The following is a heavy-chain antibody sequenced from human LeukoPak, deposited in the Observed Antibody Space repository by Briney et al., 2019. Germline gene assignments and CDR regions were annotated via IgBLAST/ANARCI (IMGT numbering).Heavy chain of an antibody. CDR2: IYYSGST. CDR1: GGSISTYY. J-gene: IGHJ3*02. CDR3: ARYTSMVAFHAHGFDI. V-gene: IGHV4-59*01. Sequence: SETLSLTCTVSGGSISTYYWSWIRQPPGKGLEWIGYIYYSGSTNYNPSLKSRITISVDTSKNQFSLHLRSVTAADTAVYYCARYTSMVAFHAHGFDIWGQGTMVTVS. D-gene: IGHD5-18*01.